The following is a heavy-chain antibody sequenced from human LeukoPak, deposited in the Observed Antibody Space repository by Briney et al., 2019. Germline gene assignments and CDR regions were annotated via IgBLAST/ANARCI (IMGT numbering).Heavy chain of an antibody. Sequence: KSSETLSLTCTVSGDSINNYYWSWIRQPPGKGLEWIGYIFFGGGTKYNPSLKSRVAISIAMSKNQFSLNLNSVTAADTAVYYCARGGYGDYKLHYYHYGMDVWGQGTTVTVSS. CDR1: GDSINNYY. D-gene: IGHD4-17*01. CDR3: ARGGYGDYKLHYYHYGMDV. CDR2: IFFGGGT. J-gene: IGHJ6*02. V-gene: IGHV4-59*01.